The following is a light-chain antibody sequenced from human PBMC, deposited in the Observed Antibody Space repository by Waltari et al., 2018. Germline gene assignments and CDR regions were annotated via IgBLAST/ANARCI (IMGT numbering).Light chain of an antibody. CDR3: SSYTSSDTYV. CDR1: SSDVGNYDY. Sequence: QSALTQPASVSGSPGQSITISCTGTSSDVGNYDYVSWYQQYSGKAPKLMIYDVRHRPSGVVDRFSGSKSGNTASLTISGIQAEDEADYYCSSYTSSDTYVFGTGTKVTVL. J-gene: IGLJ1*01. CDR2: DVR. V-gene: IGLV2-14*01.